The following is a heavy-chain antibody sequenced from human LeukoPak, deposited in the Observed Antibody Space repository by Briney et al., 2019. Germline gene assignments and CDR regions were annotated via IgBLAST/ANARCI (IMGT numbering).Heavy chain of an antibody. CDR1: GFTVSSNY. V-gene: IGHV3-53*01. Sequence: AGGSLRLSCAASGFTVSSNYMSWVRQAPGKGLELVSVIYSGGSTYYADSVKGRFTISRDNSKNTLYLQMNSLRAEDTAVYYCAREPDLGGLDPWGQGTLVTVSS. CDR2: IYSGGST. D-gene: IGHD3-16*01. CDR3: AREPDLGGLDP. J-gene: IGHJ5*02.